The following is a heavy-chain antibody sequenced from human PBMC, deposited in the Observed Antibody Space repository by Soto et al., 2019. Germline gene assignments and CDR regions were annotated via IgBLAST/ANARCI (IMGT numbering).Heavy chain of an antibody. CDR2: INAGNGNT. Sequence: ASVKVSCKASGYTFTSYAMHWVRQAPGQRLEWMGWINAGNGNTKYSQKFQGRVTITRDTSESTAYMELSSLRSEDTAVYYCASSPEGGSTSPIHNWFDPWGQGTLVTVSS. CDR3: ASSPEGGSTSPIHNWFDP. D-gene: IGHD2-2*01. CDR1: GYTFTSYA. V-gene: IGHV1-3*01. J-gene: IGHJ5*02.